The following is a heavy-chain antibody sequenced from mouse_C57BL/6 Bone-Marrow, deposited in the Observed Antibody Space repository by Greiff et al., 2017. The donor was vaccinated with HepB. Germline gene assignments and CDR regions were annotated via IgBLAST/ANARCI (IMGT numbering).Heavy chain of an antibody. Sequence: DVQLQESGEGLVKPGGSLKLSCAASGFTFSSYAMSWVRQTPEKRLEWVAYISSGGDYIYYADTVKGRFTISRDNARNTLYLQMSSLKSEDTAMYYCTRDRGDYEPLDYWGQGTTLTVSS. J-gene: IGHJ2*01. D-gene: IGHD2-4*01. V-gene: IGHV5-9-1*02. CDR1: GFTFSSYA. CDR2: ISSGGDYI. CDR3: TRDRGDYEPLDY.